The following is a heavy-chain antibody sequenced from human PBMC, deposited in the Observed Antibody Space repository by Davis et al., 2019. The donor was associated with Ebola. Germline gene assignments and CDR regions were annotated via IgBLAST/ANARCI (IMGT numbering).Heavy chain of an antibody. V-gene: IGHV3-33*01. D-gene: IGHD4-17*01. CDR2: IWYDGSNK. CDR1: GFTFSSYG. CDR3: ARDDYGDYHGMDV. J-gene: IGHJ6*02. Sequence: PGGSLRLSCAASGFTFSSYGMHWVRQAPGKGLEWVAVIWYDGSNKYYADSVKGRFTISRDNSKNTLYLQMNSLRAEDTAVYYCARDDYGDYHGMDVWGQGTTVTVSS.